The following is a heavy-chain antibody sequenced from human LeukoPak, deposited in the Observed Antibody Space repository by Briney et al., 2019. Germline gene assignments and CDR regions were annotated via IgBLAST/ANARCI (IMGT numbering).Heavy chain of an antibody. J-gene: IGHJ4*02. CDR2: ISGSGYNT. D-gene: IGHD3-16*02. CDR3: AKEGAMITFGGVIVT. Sequence: GGSLRLSCAASGFTFSSYAMNWVRQAPGKGLEWVSTISGSGYNTYYADSVKGRFTISRDNSKNTLYLQMNSLRAEDTAVYYCAKEGAMITFGGVIVTWGQGTLVTVSS. V-gene: IGHV3-23*01. CDR1: GFTFSSYA.